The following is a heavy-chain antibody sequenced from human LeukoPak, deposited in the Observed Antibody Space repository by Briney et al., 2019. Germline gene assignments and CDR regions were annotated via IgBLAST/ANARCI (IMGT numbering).Heavy chain of an antibody. CDR2: ISSSSSYI. Sequence: GGSLRLSCAASGFTFSSYSMNWVRQAPGKGLEWVSSISSSSSYIYYADSVKGRFTISRDNAKNSLYLQMNSLRAEDTAVYYCARYPYYGDYSLYFDYWGQGTLVTVSS. CDR3: ARYPYYGDYSLYFDY. V-gene: IGHV3-21*01. J-gene: IGHJ4*02. CDR1: GFTFSSYS. D-gene: IGHD4-17*01.